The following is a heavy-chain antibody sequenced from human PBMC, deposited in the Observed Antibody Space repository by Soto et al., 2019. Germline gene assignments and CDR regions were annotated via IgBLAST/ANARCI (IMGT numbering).Heavy chain of an antibody. J-gene: IGHJ5*02. CDR1: GGSVSSGSYY. D-gene: IGHD6-13*01. CDR2: IYYSGST. Sequence: LSLTCTVSGGSVSSGSYYWSWIRQPPGKGLEWIGYIYYSGSTNYNPSLKSRVTISVDTSKNQFSLKLSSVTAADTAVYYCARSLAAAGIAGLWFDPWGQGTLVTVSS. CDR3: ARSLAAAGIAGLWFDP. V-gene: IGHV4-61*01.